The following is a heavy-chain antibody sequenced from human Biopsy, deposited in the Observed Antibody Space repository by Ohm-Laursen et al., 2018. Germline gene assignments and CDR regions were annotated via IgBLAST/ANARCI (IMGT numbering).Heavy chain of an antibody. V-gene: IGHV3-9*01. Sequence: SLRLSCGASGFTFDDYAMHWVRHAPGKGLEWVSGISWHSGSRGYADSVKGRFTISRDNAKKLLYLQMNSLRAEDTALYYCAKDVRVKVQLDGMDVWGQGTTVTVSS. CDR2: ISWHSGSR. J-gene: IGHJ6*02. CDR3: AKDVRVKVQLDGMDV. D-gene: IGHD1-1*01. CDR1: GFTFDDYA.